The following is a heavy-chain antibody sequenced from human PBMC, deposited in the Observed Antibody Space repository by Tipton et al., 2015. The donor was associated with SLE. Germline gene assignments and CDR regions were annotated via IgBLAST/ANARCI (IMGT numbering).Heavy chain of an antibody. V-gene: IGHV4-4*07. J-gene: IGHJ5*02. CDR3: AREEGDYNNYGWFDP. D-gene: IGHD4-11*01. CDR2: LYTTGST. Sequence: TLSLTCTVSGDSINSHYWSWIRQPAGKGLEWIGRLYTTGSTCYNPSLKSQVSMSVDPSKNQFSLRLSSVTAADTAVYYCAREEGDYNNYGWFDPWGQGTLVTVSS. CDR1: GDSINSHY.